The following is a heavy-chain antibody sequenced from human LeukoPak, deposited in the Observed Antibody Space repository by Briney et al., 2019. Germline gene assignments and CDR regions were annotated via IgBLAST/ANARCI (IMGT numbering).Heavy chain of an antibody. CDR3: ARAGLPIYYYYMDV. Sequence: ASVKVSCKAAGYTFTAHYIHWVRQAPGQGLEWMGWINSDNGVTSYAQKFQGRVTMTRDTSISTAYMELSGLRSNDTAVYYCARAGLPIYYYYMDVWGKGTTVTVSS. V-gene: IGHV1-2*02. CDR2: INSDNGVT. D-gene: IGHD5-18*01. CDR1: GYTFTAHY. J-gene: IGHJ6*03.